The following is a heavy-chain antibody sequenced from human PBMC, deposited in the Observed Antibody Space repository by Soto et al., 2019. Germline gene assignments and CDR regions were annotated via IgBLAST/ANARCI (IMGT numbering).Heavy chain of an antibody. CDR2: IYYSGST. CDR1: GGSISSYY. V-gene: IGHV4-59*08. CDR3: ARHITIFGVVRYMDV. J-gene: IGHJ6*03. D-gene: IGHD3-3*01. Sequence: SETLSLTCTVSGGSISSYYWSWIRQPPGKGLEWIGYIYYSGSTNYNPSLKSRVTISVDTSKNQFSLKLSSVTAADTAVYYCARHITIFGVVRYMDVRGKGTTVTVSS.